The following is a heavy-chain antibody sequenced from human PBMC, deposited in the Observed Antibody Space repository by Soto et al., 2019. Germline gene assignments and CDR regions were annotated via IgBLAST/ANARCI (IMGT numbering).Heavy chain of an antibody. Sequence: QVQLQESGPGLVKPSQTLSLTCTVSGGSISSGGYYWSWIRQHPGKGLEWIGYIYYSGNTYYNPSLKSRVTISVDTSKNQYSLKLCSVTAADRAVYYCARTSPTIVGGYFDCWGEGTLVTVCS. CDR3: ARTSPTIVGGYFDC. CDR1: GGSISSGGYY. J-gene: IGHJ4*02. D-gene: IGHD3-10*02. V-gene: IGHV4-31*03. CDR2: IYYSGNT.